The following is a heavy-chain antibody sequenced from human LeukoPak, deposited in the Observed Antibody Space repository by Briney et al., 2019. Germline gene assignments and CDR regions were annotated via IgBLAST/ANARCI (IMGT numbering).Heavy chain of an antibody. D-gene: IGHD3-22*01. V-gene: IGHV1-58*02. CDR1: GFTFSNSA. CDR3: AADVYYDSSGYYWGPPFDP. Sequence: SVKVSCKASGFTFSNSAMQWVRQARGQRLEWIGGIVVGSGNTNYAQKFQERVTITRDMSTSTAYMELSSLRSEDTAVYYCAADVYYDSSGYYWGPPFDPWGQGTLVTVSS. CDR2: IVVGSGNT. J-gene: IGHJ5*02.